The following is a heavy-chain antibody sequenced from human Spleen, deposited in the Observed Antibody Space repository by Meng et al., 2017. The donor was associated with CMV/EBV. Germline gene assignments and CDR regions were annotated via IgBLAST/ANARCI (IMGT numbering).Heavy chain of an antibody. Sequence: GSLRLSCTVSGGSISSYYWSWIRQPPGKGLEWIGYIYYSGSTNYNPSLKSRVTISVDTSKNQFSLKLSSVTAADTAVYYCARRFPRYSSSWFDYWGQGTLVTVSS. J-gene: IGHJ4*02. CDR2: IYYSGST. D-gene: IGHD6-13*01. V-gene: IGHV4-59*08. CDR1: GGSISSYY. CDR3: ARRFPRYSSSWFDY.